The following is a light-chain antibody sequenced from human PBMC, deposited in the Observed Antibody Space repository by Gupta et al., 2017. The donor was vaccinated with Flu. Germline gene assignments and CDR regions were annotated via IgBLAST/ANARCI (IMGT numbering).Light chain of an antibody. V-gene: IGLV7-46*01. CDR3: RRAYECSKRRV. CDR1: TGPVTNVHY. J-gene: IGLJ3*02. CDR2: DTN. Sequence: VRTQAPSRPVPPGEPITLTCNCSTGPVTNVHYPYWFQQQPAQSPRILIYDTNKKHAGTPARFSGSSLGGKAALTLSGAQTEDEADYHCRRAYECSKRRVFGGGTRLTVL.